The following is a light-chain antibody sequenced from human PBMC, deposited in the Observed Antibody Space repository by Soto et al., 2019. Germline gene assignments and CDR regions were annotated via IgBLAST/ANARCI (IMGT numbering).Light chain of an antibody. CDR3: QQYGRSPLMYT. J-gene: IGKJ2*01. Sequence: EIVLTQSPGTLSLSPGERATLSCRASQSITSNFLAWYQQKPGQAPRLLIYGASSRATGIPDRFSGSGSERDFTLTISRLEPEAFAVYFCQQYGRSPLMYTFGQGTKLEIK. CDR1: QSITSNF. V-gene: IGKV3-20*01. CDR2: GAS.